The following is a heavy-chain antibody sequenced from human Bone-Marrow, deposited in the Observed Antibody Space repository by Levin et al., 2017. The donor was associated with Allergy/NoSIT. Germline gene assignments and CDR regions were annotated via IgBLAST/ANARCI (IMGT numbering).Heavy chain of an antibody. Sequence: GGSLRLSCAASGFTFSNYGMTWVRQAPGKGLEWVSSFTDTGGTYYADSVKGRFTISRDNSKNTLYLEMNSLRAEDTAVYYCAKDLGRSNGWTKPTYDDYWGQGTLVTVSS. CDR3: AKDLGRSNGWTKPTYDDY. CDR2: FTDTGGT. V-gene: IGHV3-23*01. CDR1: GFTFSNYG. J-gene: IGHJ4*02. D-gene: IGHD6-19*01.